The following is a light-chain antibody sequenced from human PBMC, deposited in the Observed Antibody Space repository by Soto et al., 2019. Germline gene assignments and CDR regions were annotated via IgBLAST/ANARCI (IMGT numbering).Light chain of an antibody. CDR2: DAF. J-gene: IGKJ5*01. Sequence: ESVLTQSPGTLSLSPGESATLSCRASRSLDSGQLAWYQQKVGRAPRLLIHDAFMRATGIPDRFSGSGSGTDFTLTIARLEPEDLAVYYCQQYGDSPRTFGQGTRLEIK. CDR1: RSLDSGQ. CDR3: QQYGDSPRT. V-gene: IGKV3-20*01.